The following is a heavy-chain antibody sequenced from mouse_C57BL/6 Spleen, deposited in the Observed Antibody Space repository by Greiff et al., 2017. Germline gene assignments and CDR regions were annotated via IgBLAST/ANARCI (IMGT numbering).Heavy chain of an antibody. J-gene: IGHJ1*03. CDR2: IYPGDGDT. D-gene: IGHD1-1*01. Sequence: VQLVESGAELVKPGASVKISCKASGYAFSSYWMNWVKQRPGKGLEWIGQIYPGDGDTNYTGKFKGKATLTADNSSSTAYMQLSSLTSEDSAVYFCARRDDGSSYFDVWGTGTTVTVSS. V-gene: IGHV1-80*01. CDR1: GYAFSSYW. CDR3: ARRDDGSSYFDV.